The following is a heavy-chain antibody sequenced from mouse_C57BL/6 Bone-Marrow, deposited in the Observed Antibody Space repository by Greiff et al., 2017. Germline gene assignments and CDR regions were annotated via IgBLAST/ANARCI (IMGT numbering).Heavy chain of an antibody. CDR3: ARDYGSSYDWYFDV. D-gene: IGHD1-1*01. CDR2: IDPSASSP. V-gene: IGHV1-69*01. Sequence: VQLQQPGAELVMPGASVTLSCKASGYTFTSYWMHWVQQRPGHGLAWIGEIDPSASSPNYNQKFKGKSTLTVDKSSSTAYMQLSSLTSEDSAVYYCARDYGSSYDWYFDVWGTGTTVTVSS. CDR1: GYTFTSYW. J-gene: IGHJ1*03.